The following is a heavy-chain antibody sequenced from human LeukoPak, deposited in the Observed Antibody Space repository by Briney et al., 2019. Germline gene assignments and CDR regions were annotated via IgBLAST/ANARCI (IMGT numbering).Heavy chain of an antibody. CDR1: GFTFSNYN. CDR2: IGSSVSTR. V-gene: IGHV3-48*01. Sequence: GGSLRLSCAVSGFTFSNYNMNWVRRAPGKGLEWVSYIGSSVSTRYYADSVKGRFTISRDNSKNTLYLQMNSLRAEDTAVYYCAKDAPDGYDGDYWGQGTLVTVSS. D-gene: IGHD5-12*01. CDR3: AKDAPDGYDGDY. J-gene: IGHJ4*02.